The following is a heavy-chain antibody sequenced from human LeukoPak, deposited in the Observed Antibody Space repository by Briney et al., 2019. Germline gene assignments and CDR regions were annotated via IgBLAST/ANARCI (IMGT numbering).Heavy chain of an antibody. CDR2: IIPIFGTA. J-gene: IGHJ3*02. CDR1: GGTFSSYA. Sequence: SVKVSCKASGGTFSSYAISWVRQAPGQGLEWMGGIIPIFGTANYAQKFQGRVTITADESTSTAYMELSSLRSEDTAVYYCATEVIRLTNAFDIWGQGTMVTVSS. CDR3: ATEVIRLTNAFDI. D-gene: IGHD3-22*01. V-gene: IGHV1-69*13.